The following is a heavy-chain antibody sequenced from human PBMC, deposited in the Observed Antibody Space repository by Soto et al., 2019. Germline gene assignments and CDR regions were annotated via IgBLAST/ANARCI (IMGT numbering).Heavy chain of an antibody. J-gene: IGHJ4*02. Sequence: EVQLVESGGGLVQPGGSLRLSCAASGFTLNSYWMHWVRQVPGKGLVWVSRINSDGSSTSYADSVKGRFTISRDNAKNTLYLQMNSLRAADTAVYYSARLLYDTSGYRPEYCGQGTLVTVSS. V-gene: IGHV3-74*01. D-gene: IGHD3-22*01. CDR1: GFTLNSYW. CDR3: ARLLYDTSGYRPEY. CDR2: INSDGSST.